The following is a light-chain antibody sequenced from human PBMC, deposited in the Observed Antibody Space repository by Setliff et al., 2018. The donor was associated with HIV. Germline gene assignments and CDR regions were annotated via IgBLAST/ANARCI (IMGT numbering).Light chain of an antibody. CDR3: CSYAGSRIFYV. CDR1: SSGVGSYNL. Sequence: QSALTQPASVSGSPGQSITISCTGTSSGVGSYNLVSWYQQHPGKAPKLMIYEVSKRPSGVSNRFSGSKSGNTASLTISGLQAEDEADYYCCSYAGSRIFYVFGTGTKVTVL. CDR2: EVS. V-gene: IGLV2-23*02. J-gene: IGLJ1*01.